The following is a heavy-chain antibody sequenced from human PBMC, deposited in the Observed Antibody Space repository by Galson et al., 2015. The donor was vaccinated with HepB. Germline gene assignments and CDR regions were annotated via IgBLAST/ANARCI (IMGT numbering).Heavy chain of an antibody. CDR2: INTSGNTI. V-gene: IGHV3-11*01. Sequence: LRLSCAASGFTFSDYSMSWIRQTPGKGLEWVSSINTSGNTIYYADSVKGRFTISRDNAKNSLYLQMNSLRAEDTAVYYCARDLWLRDDYYYYYMDVWGKGTTVTVSS. D-gene: IGHD5-12*01. J-gene: IGHJ6*03. CDR3: ARDLWLRDDYYYYYMDV. CDR1: GFTFSDYS.